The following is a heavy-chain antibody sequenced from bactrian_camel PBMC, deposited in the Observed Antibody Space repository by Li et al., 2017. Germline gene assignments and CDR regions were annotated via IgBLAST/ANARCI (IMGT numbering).Heavy chain of an antibody. CDR3: ANSRERYSDYVHVY. J-gene: IGHJ4*01. CDR1: GFTFSTYY. Sequence: GGLVQPGGSLRLSCAASGFTFSTYYMSWVRQAPGKGLEWVSSIWTGSPSSTHYADSVKGRFTISKDNAENTLYLHLDSLKTEDTAMYYCANSRERYSDYVHVYWGQGTQVTVS. V-gene: IGHV3-2*01. CDR2: IWTGSPSST. D-gene: IGHD4*01.